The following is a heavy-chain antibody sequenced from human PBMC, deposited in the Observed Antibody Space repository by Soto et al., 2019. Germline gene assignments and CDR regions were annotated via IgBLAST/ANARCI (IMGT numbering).Heavy chain of an antibody. CDR3: AREGSDWHEAYFDY. CDR2: IYYSGST. J-gene: IGHJ4*02. Sequence: PSETLSLTCTVSGGSISSYYWSWIRQPPGKGLEWIGYIYYSGSTNYNPSLKSRVTITMDTSRNEVSLRLRSVTAADTAVYYCAREGSDWHEAYFDYWGQGTLVTVSS. CDR1: GGSISSYY. V-gene: IGHV4-59*01. D-gene: IGHD6-19*01.